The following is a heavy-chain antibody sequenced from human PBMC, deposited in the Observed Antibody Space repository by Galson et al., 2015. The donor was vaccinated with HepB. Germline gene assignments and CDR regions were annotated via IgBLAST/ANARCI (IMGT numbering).Heavy chain of an antibody. CDR2: IFYSGTT. Sequence: RQSPDQGLEWIGCIFYSGTTYYNPSLKSRVTISVDTSRSQFSLRLTSVTAADTAVYYCARRERREVRTSSAFDMWGPGTMVTVSS. V-gene: IGHV4-39*01. CDR3: ARRERREVRTSSAFDM. J-gene: IGHJ3*02. D-gene: IGHD1-26*01.